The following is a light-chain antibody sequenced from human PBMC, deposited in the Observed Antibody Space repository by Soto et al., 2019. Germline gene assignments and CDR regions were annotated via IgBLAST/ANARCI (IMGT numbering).Light chain of an antibody. V-gene: IGKV1-27*01. CDR1: QGISNY. Sequence: DIQMTQSPSSLSASVGDRVTITCRASQGISNYLAWYQQKPGTVPKLLISAASTLQTGVPSRFSGGGSGTDFTLTISSLQPEDVATYYCQKYNSAPWTFGQGTKVYSK. CDR2: AAS. J-gene: IGKJ1*01. CDR3: QKYNSAPWT.